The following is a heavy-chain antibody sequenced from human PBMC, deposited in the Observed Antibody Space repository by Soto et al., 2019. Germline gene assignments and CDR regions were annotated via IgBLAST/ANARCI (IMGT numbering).Heavy chain of an antibody. V-gene: IGHV3-21*01. D-gene: IGHD3-10*01. CDR3: ARADGSGSYSINWFDP. Sequence: GGSLRLSCAASGFTFSSYSMNWVRQAPGKGLEWVSSISSSSSYIYYADSVKGRFTISRDNAKNSLYLQMNSLRAEDTAVYYCARADGSGSYSINWFDPWGQGTLVTVSS. CDR2: ISSSSSYI. J-gene: IGHJ5*02. CDR1: GFTFSSYS.